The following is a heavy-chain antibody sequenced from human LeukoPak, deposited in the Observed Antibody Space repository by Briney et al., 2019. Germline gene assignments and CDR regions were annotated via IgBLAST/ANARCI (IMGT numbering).Heavy chain of an antibody. CDR3: AKGVGSTGSYFDY. V-gene: IGHV3-30*18. CDR2: ISYDGSNK. Sequence: GRSLRLSCAASGFTFSSYGMHWVRQAPGQGLEWVAVISYDGSNKGYADSVKGRFTISRDNSKDTLYLQMNSLRADDTAVYYCAKGVGSTGSYFDYWGQGTLVTVSS. D-gene: IGHD1-26*01. CDR1: GFTFSSYG. J-gene: IGHJ4*02.